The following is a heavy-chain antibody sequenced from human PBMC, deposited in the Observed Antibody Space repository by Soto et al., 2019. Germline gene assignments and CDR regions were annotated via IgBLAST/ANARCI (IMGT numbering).Heavy chain of an antibody. V-gene: IGHV5-10-1*01. CDR1: GYSFTSYW. CDR3: VRLTGRTVDGLDV. D-gene: IGHD7-27*01. CDR2: IDPSDSYT. J-gene: IGHJ6*02. Sequence: SGESLKISCKGSGYSFTSYWISWVRQMPGKGLEWMGRIDPSDSYTNYSPSFHGHVTISADKSISTAYLQWSGLEGSDTAMYYCVRLTGRTVDGLDVWCQGKTVT.